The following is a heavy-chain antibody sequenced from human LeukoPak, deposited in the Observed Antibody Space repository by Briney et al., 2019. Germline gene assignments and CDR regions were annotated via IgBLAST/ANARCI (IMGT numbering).Heavy chain of an antibody. J-gene: IGHJ5*02. CDR2: IRSKAYGGTT. D-gene: IGHD3-9*01. Sequence: GGSLRLSCTASGFTFGDYAMSWFRQAPGKGLEWVGFIRSKAYGGTTEYAASVKGRFTISRDDSKSIAYLQMNSLKTEDTAVYYCTRDEGPYYDILSGYPQGFDPWGQGTLVTVSS. CDR3: TRDEGPYYDILSGYPQGFDP. V-gene: IGHV3-49*03. CDR1: GFTFGDYA.